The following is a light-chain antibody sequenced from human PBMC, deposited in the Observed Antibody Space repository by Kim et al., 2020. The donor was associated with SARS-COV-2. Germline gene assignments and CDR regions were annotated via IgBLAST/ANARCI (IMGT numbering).Light chain of an antibody. CDR1: QGISDY. J-gene: IGKJ2*01. CDR3: QQLKAYPRT. V-gene: IGKV1-9*01. CDR2: DAS. Sequence: SASIGDRVTITCRASQGISDYVAWYQQRPGKAPKLLIHDASTLQSGVPPRFSGGGSWTEFTLTISNLQPEDFATYYCQQLKAYPRTFGQGTTLEI.